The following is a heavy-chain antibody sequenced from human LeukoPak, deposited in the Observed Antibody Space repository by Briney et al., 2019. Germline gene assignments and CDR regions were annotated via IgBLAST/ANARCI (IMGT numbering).Heavy chain of an antibody. CDR3: AKEVQLLPFDY. CDR2: IRNDGNEK. CDR1: GFTFDDYA. Sequence: GRSLRLSCAASGFTFDDYAMHWVRRAPGKGLEWVAFIRNDGNEKYYADSVKGRFTISRDNSKSTLYLQMNSLRPEDTAVYYCAKEVQLLPFDYWGQGTLVTVSS. D-gene: IGHD6-6*01. J-gene: IGHJ4*02. V-gene: IGHV3-30*02.